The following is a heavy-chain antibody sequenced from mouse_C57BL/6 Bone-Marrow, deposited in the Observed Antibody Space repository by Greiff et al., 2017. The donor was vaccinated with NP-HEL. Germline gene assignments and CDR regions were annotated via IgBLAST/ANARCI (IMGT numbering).Heavy chain of an antibody. D-gene: IGHD2-3*01. V-gene: IGHV1-75*01. J-gene: IGHJ1*03. CDR3: ARQGVYDGYYWYFDV. CDR1: GYTFTDYY. CDR2: IFPGSGST. Sequence: QVQLKESGPELVKPGASVKISCKASGYTFTDYYINWVKQRPGQGLEWIGWIFPGSGSTYYNEKFKGKATLTVDKSSSTAYMLLSSLTSEDSAVYFCARQGVYDGYYWYFDVWGTGTTVTVSS.